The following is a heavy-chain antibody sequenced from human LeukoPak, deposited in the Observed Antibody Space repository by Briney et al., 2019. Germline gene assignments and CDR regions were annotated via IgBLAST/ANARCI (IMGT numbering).Heavy chain of an antibody. J-gene: IGHJ4*02. V-gene: IGHV3-23*01. D-gene: IGHD1-26*01. Sequence: PGGSLRLSCAASGFTFSSYAMSWVRQAPGKGLEWVSAISGSGDSTYYADSVKGRFTISRDNSKNTLYLQMNSLRAEDTAVYYCAKDFNGNYYSFWGYWGQGTLVTVSS. CDR1: GFTFSSYA. CDR3: AKDFNGNYYSFWGY. CDR2: ISGSGDST.